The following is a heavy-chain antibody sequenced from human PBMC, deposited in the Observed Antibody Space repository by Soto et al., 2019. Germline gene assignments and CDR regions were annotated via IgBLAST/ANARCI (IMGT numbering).Heavy chain of an antibody. CDR1: GFTFSSYA. J-gene: IGHJ4*02. CDR2: ICGSGGST. V-gene: IGHV3-23*01. D-gene: IGHD3-22*01. Sequence: TAGSLRLSCAASGFTFSSYAMSWVRHAAGKGLEWVSAICGSGGSTYYADSVKVRSTISRDNSKHTLYLQMNSLRAEDTAVYYCAAPIVVAEKFDYWGQGTLVTVSS. CDR3: AAPIVVAEKFDY.